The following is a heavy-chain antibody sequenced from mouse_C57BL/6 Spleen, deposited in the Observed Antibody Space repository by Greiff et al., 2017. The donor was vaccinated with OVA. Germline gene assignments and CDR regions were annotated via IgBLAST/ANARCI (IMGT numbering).Heavy chain of an antibody. CDR3: ARNYGKGVYFDY. V-gene: IGHV1-42*01. J-gene: IGHJ2*01. CDR2: INPSTGGT. Sequence: EVQLQQSGPELVKPGASVKISCKASGYSFTGYYMNWVKQSPEKSLEWIGEINPSTGGTTYNQKFKAKATLTVDKSSSTAYMQLKSLTSEDSAVYYCARNYGKGVYFDYWGQGTTLTVSS. D-gene: IGHD2-1*01. CDR1: GYSFTGYY.